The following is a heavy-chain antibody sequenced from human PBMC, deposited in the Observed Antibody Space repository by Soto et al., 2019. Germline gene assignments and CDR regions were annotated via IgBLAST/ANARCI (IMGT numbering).Heavy chain of an antibody. V-gene: IGHV3-30*18. CDR1: GFTFSSYA. J-gene: IGHJ4*01. Sequence: PGGPLRLSCAASGFTFSSYAMHWVRKAPGKGLEWVAVIAADGVDKHYADSVKGRFTISRDNPKNTLSLQMNSLRAEDTAVYYCAKDPSRAASYYFDYWGHGTLVTVSS. D-gene: IGHD6-13*01. CDR3: AKDPSRAASYYFDY. CDR2: IAADGVDK.